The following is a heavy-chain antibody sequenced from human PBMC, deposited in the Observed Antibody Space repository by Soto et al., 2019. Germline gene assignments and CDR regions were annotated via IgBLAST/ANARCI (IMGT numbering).Heavy chain of an antibody. J-gene: IGHJ4*02. CDR3: AKEGRYSSSRGYFDY. CDR2: ISGSGGST. V-gene: IGHV3-23*01. Sequence: EVQLLESGGGLVQPGGSLRLSCAASGFTFSSYGMSWVRQAPGKGLEWVSGISGSGGSTYYADSVKGRFTISRDNPKNTLYLQMNSLRAEDTVVYYCAKEGRYSSSRGYFDYWGQGTLVTVSS. D-gene: IGHD6-13*01. CDR1: GFTFSSYG.